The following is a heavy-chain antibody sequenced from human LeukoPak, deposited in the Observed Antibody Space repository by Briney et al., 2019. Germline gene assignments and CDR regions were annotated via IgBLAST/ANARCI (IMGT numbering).Heavy chain of an antibody. CDR1: GGVFTTYA. CDR2: IIPFLGTT. V-gene: IGHV1-69*13. CDR3: AITLPGNYYYYYMDV. D-gene: IGHD2-21*02. Sequence: ASVKVSCKASGGVFTTYAISWVRQAPGQGLEWMGGIIPFLGTTNYAQKFQGRVTITADEPTRTAYMELRSLRSDDTAVYYCAITLPGNYYYYYMDVWGKGTTVTVSS. J-gene: IGHJ6*03.